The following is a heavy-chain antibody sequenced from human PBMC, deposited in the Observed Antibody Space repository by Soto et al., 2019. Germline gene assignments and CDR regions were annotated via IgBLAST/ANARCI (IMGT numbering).Heavy chain of an antibody. CDR3: ASSSKERYDYIWGRYRPVRAAY. CDR1: GGSFSGYY. D-gene: IGHD3-16*02. J-gene: IGHJ4*02. CDR2: INHSGST. Sequence: QVQLQQWGAGLLKPSETLSLTCAVYGGSFSGYYWSWIRQPPGQGLEWIGEINHSGSTNYNPSLKSRVTISVDTSNNQFSLTLSSVTAADTAVYYCASSSKERYDYIWGRYRPVRAAYWGQGTLVTVSS. V-gene: IGHV4-34*01.